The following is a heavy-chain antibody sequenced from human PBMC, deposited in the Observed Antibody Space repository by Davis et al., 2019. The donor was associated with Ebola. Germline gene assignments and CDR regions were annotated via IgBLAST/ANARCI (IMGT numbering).Heavy chain of an antibody. Sequence: GESLKISCAASGFTFSSYSMNWVRQAPGKGLEWVSSISSSSSYIYYADSVKGRFTISRDNAKNSLYLQMNSLRAEDTALYYCAKGAYYYDSSGYYYYWGQGTLVTVSS. D-gene: IGHD3-22*01. CDR2: ISSSSSYI. CDR1: GFTFSSYS. CDR3: AKGAYYYDSSGYYYY. V-gene: IGHV3-21*04. J-gene: IGHJ4*02.